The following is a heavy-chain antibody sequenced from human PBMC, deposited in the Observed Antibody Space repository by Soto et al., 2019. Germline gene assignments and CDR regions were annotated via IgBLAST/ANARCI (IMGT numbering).Heavy chain of an antibody. V-gene: IGHV4-30-2*01. CDR1: GGSISSGGYS. CDR2: IYHSGST. CDR3: AREDYYYGMDV. Sequence: SETLSLTCAVSGGSISSGGYSWSWIRQPPGKGLEWIGYIYHSGSTYYNPSLKSRVTISVDRSKNQFSLKLSSVTAADTAVYYCAREDYYYGMDVWGQGTTVTVSS. J-gene: IGHJ6*02.